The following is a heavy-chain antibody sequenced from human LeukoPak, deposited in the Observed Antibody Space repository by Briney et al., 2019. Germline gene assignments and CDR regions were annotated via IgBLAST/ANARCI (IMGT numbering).Heavy chain of an antibody. Sequence: GSLRLSCAASGFTFSSYAMSWVRQAPGKGLEWVSAISGSGGSTYYADSVKGRFTISRDNSKNTLYLQMNSLRAEDTAVYYCAKDLRLRIAVAGTGGGYWGQGTLVTVSS. D-gene: IGHD6-19*01. V-gene: IGHV3-23*01. J-gene: IGHJ4*02. CDR1: GFTFSSYA. CDR3: AKDLRLRIAVAGTGGGY. CDR2: ISGSGGST.